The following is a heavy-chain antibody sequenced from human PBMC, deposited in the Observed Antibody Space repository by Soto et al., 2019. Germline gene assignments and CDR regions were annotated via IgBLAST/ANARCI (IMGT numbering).Heavy chain of an antibody. J-gene: IGHJ4*02. D-gene: IGHD1-1*01. V-gene: IGHV3-23*01. CDR3: ARTITGYFWAGAY. CDR2: IGGSGANT. Sequence: EVQLSESGGGVAQPGGSLRLSCAASGFTFNMYAMSWVCQAPGKGLGWVSGIGGSGANTFYADFVKGRFTISRDNSKNTLYLQMDSLRAEDTAIYYCARTITGYFWAGAYWGQGTLVTVSS. CDR1: GFTFNMYA.